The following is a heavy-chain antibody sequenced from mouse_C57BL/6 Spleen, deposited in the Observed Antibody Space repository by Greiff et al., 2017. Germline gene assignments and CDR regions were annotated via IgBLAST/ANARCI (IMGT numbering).Heavy chain of an antibody. Sequence: QVQLQQPGTELVKPGASVKLSCKASGYTFTSYWMHWVKQRPGQGLEWIGNINPSNGGTNYNEKFKSKATLTVDKSSSTAYMQLSSLTSEDSAVYYGARSGIYGSSYHAMDYWGQGTSVTVSS. CDR3: ARSGIYGSSYHAMDY. D-gene: IGHD1-1*01. CDR1: GYTFTSYW. J-gene: IGHJ4*01. CDR2: INPSNGGT. V-gene: IGHV1-53*01.